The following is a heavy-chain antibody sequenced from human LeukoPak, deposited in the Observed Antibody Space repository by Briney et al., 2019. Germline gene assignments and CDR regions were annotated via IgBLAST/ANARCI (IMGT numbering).Heavy chain of an antibody. CDR2: ISSSSSYI. Sequence: GGSLRLSCAASGFTFSSYSMNWVRQAPGKGLEWVSSISSSSSYIYYADSVKGRFTISRDNAKNSLYLQMNSLRAEDTAVYYCARDLPYDILTLSALDYWGQGTLVTVSS. V-gene: IGHV3-21*01. CDR3: ARDLPYDILTLSALDY. CDR1: GFTFSSYS. J-gene: IGHJ4*02. D-gene: IGHD3-9*01.